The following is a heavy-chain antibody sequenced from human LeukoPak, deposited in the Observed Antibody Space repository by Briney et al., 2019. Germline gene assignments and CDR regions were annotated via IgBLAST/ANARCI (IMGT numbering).Heavy chain of an antibody. V-gene: IGHV1-69*13. Sequence: SVNVSCKASGYTLTGYYIHWVRQAPGQGLEWMGGIIPIFGTANYAQKFQGRVTITADESTSTAYMELSSLRSEDTAVYYCARHTIAAAGNLDYWGQGTLVTVSS. J-gene: IGHJ4*02. CDR2: IIPIFGTA. D-gene: IGHD6-13*01. CDR1: GYTLTGYY. CDR3: ARHTIAAAGNLDY.